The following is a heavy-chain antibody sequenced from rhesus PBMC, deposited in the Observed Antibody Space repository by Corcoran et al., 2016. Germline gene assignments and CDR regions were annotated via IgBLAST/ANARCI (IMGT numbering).Heavy chain of an antibody. CDR3: ARGPLITFDY. CDR2: LSGSGGSP. V-gene: IGHV4-173*01. J-gene: IGHJ4*01. D-gene: IGHD3-16*01. CDR1: CGPISSNW. Sequence: QLQLQESGTGLVKLSEPLSLPCAGSCGPISSNWWRWLRQPPGTGLEWIGRLSGSGGSPSYNPSLKSRVTISTDTSKNQFSLKLSSVTAADTAVYYCARGPLITFDYWGQGVLVTVSS.